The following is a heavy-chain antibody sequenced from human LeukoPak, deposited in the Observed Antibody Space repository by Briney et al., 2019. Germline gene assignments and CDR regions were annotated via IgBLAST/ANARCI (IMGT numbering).Heavy chain of an antibody. CDR3: ARVSMEYSSSWHDDY. CDR1: GYTFNSYG. CDR2: ISAYDGNT. V-gene: IGHV1-18*01. J-gene: IGHJ4*01. D-gene: IGHD6-13*01. Sequence: ASVKVSCKASGYTFNSYGIRWVRQAPGQGLECVGWISAYDGNTNYTQTLQGRGTIATDTCTSTAYMELRSLRSDDTAVYYCARVSMEYSSSWHDDYWGQGTLVTVSS.